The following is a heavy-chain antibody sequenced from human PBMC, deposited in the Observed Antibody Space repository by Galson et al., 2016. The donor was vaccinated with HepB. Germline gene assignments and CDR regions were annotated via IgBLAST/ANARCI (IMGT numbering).Heavy chain of an antibody. CDR3: ARGNYGVEDYYGMDV. CDR1: GGTFSSYA. Sequence: SVKVSCKASGGTFSSYAISWVRQAPGQGLEWMGGISPIFGTANYAQKFQGRVTITADESTSTAYMELSSLRSDDTAGYYCARGNYGVEDYYGMDVWGQGTTVTVSS. J-gene: IGHJ6*02. CDR2: ISPIFGTA. V-gene: IGHV1-69*13. D-gene: IGHD4-17*01.